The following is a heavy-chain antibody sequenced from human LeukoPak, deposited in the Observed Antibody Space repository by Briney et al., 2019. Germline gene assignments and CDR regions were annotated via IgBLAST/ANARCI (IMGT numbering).Heavy chain of an antibody. CDR1: GYRFTSYW. J-gene: IGHJ3*02. V-gene: IGHV5-51*01. D-gene: IGHD1-26*01. CDR3: ARRRGRYSGDAFDI. CDR2: IYPGDSDT. Sequence: GESLKISCKGSGYRFTSYWIGWVRQMPGKGLEWMGFIYPGDSDTRCSPSFQGQVTISADKSMSTAYLQWSSLKASDTAMYYCARRRGRYSGDAFDIWGQGTMVTVSS.